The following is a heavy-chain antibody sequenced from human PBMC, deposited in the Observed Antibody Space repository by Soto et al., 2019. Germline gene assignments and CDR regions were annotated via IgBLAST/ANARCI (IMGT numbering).Heavy chain of an antibody. CDR2: ISYDGSNK. V-gene: IGHV3-30*18. CDR1: GFTFSSYG. D-gene: IGHD2-15*01. CDR3: AKDRRKVVVAAPFDY. J-gene: IGHJ4*02. Sequence: QVQLVESGEGVVQPGRSLRLSCAASGFTFSSYGMHWVRQAPGKGLEWVAVISYDGSNKYYADSVKGRFTISRDNSKNTLYLQMNSLRAEDTAVYYCAKDRRKVVVAAPFDYWGQGTLVTVSS.